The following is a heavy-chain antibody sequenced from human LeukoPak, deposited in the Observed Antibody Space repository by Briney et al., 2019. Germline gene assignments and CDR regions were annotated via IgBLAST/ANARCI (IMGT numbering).Heavy chain of an antibody. CDR3: ARARGGTDHDY. CDR2: IYSGGST. J-gene: IGHJ4*02. Sequence: GGSLRLSCAASGFTVSSNYMSWVRQAPGKGLEWVSVIYSGGSTYYADSVKGRFTISRDNAKNSLYLQMNSLRAEDTAVYYCARARGGTDHDYWGQGTLVTVSS. V-gene: IGHV3-53*01. CDR1: GFTVSSNY.